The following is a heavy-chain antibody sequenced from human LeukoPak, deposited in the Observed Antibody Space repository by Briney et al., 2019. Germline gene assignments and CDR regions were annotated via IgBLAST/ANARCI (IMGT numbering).Heavy chain of an antibody. J-gene: IGHJ6*04. V-gene: IGHV3-48*03. D-gene: IGHD3-10*02. Sequence: PGGSLRLSCAASGFTLSRYGMRWVRQAPGKGLEWVSYISSSGSTIYYADSVKGRFTISRDNAKNSLYLQMNSLRAEDTAVYYCAELGITMIGGVWGKGTTVTISS. CDR1: GFTLSRYG. CDR2: ISSSGSTI. CDR3: AELGITMIGGV.